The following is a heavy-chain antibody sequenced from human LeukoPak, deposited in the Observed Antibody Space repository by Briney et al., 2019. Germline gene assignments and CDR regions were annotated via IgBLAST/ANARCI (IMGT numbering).Heavy chain of an antibody. D-gene: IGHD6-19*01. J-gene: IGHJ4*02. CDR1: GFTFSSYA. CDR3: AKDGSGWSLFFDY. CDR2: ISGSGGST. V-gene: IGHV3-23*01. Sequence: GGSPRLSCAASGFTFSSYAMSWVRQAPGKGLEWVSAISGSGGSTYYADSVKGRFTISRDNSKNTLYLQMNSLRAEDTAVYYCAKDGSGWSLFFDYWGQGTLVTVSS.